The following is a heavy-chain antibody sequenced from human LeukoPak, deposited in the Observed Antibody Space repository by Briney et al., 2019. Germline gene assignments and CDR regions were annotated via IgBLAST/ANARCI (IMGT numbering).Heavy chain of an antibody. D-gene: IGHD3-16*01. V-gene: IGHV3-33*01. J-gene: IGHJ3*02. CDR2: IWYDGSKT. CDR1: GFTFSGYG. CDR3: ARYLGGRNAFDI. Sequence: GGSLRLSCVASGFTFSGYGMHWVRQAPGKGLEWVAVIWYDGSKTYYADSVKGRFAISRDNSKDTLYLQMSSLRVEDTAAYYCARYLGGRNAFDIWGQGTMVTVSS.